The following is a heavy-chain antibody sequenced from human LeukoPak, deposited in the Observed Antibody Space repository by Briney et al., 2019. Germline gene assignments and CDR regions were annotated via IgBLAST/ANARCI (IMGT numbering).Heavy chain of an antibody. Sequence: GGSLRLFCAASGFTFSSYSMNWVRQAPGKGLEWVSYISSSSSTIYYADSVKGRFTISRDNAKNSLYLQMNSLRAEDTAVYYCARDYGDYYYYYGMDVWGQGTTVTVSS. CDR3: ARDYGDYYYYYGMDV. J-gene: IGHJ6*02. CDR2: ISSSSSTI. D-gene: IGHD4-17*01. CDR1: GFTFSSYS. V-gene: IGHV3-48*04.